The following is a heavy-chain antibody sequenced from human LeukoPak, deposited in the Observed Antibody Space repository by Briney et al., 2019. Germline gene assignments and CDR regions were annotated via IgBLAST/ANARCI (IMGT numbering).Heavy chain of an antibody. CDR1: GFTFSSYA. CDR3: AKGRYDSSGPANTFDY. V-gene: IGHV3-23*01. CDR2: ISGSGGSI. D-gene: IGHD3-22*01. J-gene: IGHJ4*02. Sequence: PGGSLRLSCAASGFTFSSYAMSWVRQAPGKGLEWVSGISGSGGSIYYADSVKGQFTISRDNSKNTLYLQMNNLRAEDTALYYCAKGRYDSSGPANTFDYWGQGTLVTVSS.